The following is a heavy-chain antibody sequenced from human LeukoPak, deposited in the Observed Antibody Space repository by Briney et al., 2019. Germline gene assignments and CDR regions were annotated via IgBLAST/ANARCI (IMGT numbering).Heavy chain of an antibody. V-gene: IGHV3-23*01. D-gene: IGHD6-13*01. J-gene: IGHJ4*02. Sequence: GGSLRLSCAASGLTLSNAWMTWVRQAPGKGLEWVSAISGSGGSTYYADSVKGRFTISRDNSKNTLYLQMNSLRAEDTAVYYCAKDLKAAALWGQGTLVTVSS. CDR2: ISGSGGST. CDR1: GLTLSNAW. CDR3: AKDLKAAAL.